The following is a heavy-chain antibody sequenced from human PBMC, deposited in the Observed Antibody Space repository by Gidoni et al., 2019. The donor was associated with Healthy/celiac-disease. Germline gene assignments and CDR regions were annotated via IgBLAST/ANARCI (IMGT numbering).Heavy chain of an antibody. CDR3: ARVKGDDFWSGYYTLSVGGAGDYYYYGMDV. Sequence: EVQLVESGGGLVQPGGSLRLSCAASGFTFSSYEMNWVRQAPGKGLEWVSYISSSGSTIYYADSVKGRFTISRDNAKNSLYLQMNSLRAEDTAVYYCARVKGDDFWSGYYTLSVGGAGDYYYYGMDVWGQGTTVTVSS. CDR1: GFTFSSYE. D-gene: IGHD3-3*01. J-gene: IGHJ6*02. CDR2: ISSSGSTI. V-gene: IGHV3-48*03.